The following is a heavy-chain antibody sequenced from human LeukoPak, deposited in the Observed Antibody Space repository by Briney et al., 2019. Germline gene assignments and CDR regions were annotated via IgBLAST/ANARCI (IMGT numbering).Heavy chain of an antibody. D-gene: IGHD2-15*01. V-gene: IGHV4-34*01. Sequence: SETLSLTCTVSGGSISSYYWSWIRQPPGKGLEWIGEINHSGSTNYNPSLKSRVTISVDTSKNQFSLKLSSVTAADTAVYYCARHRIEGYYGMDVWGQGTTVTVSS. CDR2: INHSGST. CDR3: ARHRIEGYYGMDV. CDR1: GGSISSYY. J-gene: IGHJ6*02.